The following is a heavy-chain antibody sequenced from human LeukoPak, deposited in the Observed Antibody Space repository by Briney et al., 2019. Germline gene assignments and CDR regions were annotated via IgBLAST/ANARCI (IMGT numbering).Heavy chain of an antibody. J-gene: IGHJ4*02. CDR3: ARGRLVVTALDY. CDR1: GFTFSSYT. D-gene: IGHD2-21*02. CDR2: ITTNGGRT. Sequence: GGSLRLSCAASGFTFSSYTMHWVRQAPGKGLEHVSAITTNGGRTYYANSFKGRFTISRDNSKSTLYLQMGSLRTEDMAVYYCARGRLVVTALDYWGQGTLVTVSS. V-gene: IGHV3-64*01.